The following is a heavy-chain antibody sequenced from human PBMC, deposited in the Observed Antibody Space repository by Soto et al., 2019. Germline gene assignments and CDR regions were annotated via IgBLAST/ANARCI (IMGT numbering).Heavy chain of an antibody. V-gene: IGHV4-30-4*01. Sequence: SETLSLTCTVSGGSIRSGDHYWSWIRQSPGKGLEWIGYIYYSGSAYYNPSLRSRVVISVDMSKNQFSLKVNSVTAADTAMYYCARDFFDDNSSDAFDIWGQGTMATVSS. CDR3: ARDFFDDNSSDAFDI. CDR2: IYYSGSA. J-gene: IGHJ3*02. CDR1: GGSIRSGDHY. D-gene: IGHD3-22*01.